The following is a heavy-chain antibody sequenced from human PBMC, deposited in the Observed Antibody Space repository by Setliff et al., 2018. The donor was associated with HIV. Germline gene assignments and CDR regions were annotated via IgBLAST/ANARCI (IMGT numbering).Heavy chain of an antibody. D-gene: IGHD3-10*01. CDR3: ARRLVADAVDI. J-gene: IGHJ3*02. CDR2: INAGNGNT. CDR1: GYTFISYV. V-gene: IGHV1-3*01. Sequence: ASVKVSCKASGYTFISYVMHWVRQAPGQRLEWMGWINAGNGNTKYSQKFQGRVTITRDTSASTAHMELRSLRSEDTAVYYCARRLVADAVDIWGQGTMVTVSS.